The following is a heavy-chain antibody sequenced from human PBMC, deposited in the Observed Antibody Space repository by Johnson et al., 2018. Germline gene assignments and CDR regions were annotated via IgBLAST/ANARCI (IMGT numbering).Heavy chain of an antibody. CDR3: VKEPRAGPSNYVHI. V-gene: IGHV3-43*01. Sequence: VQLQESGGGLVQPGGSLRLSCAASGFPFDDYTMHWFRQAPGRVLEWVSLIGGDVVGTYYADSVKGRFTISRDNSKKRVYLQMNSLRAEDTAVYYCVKEPRAGPSNYVHIWGQGTMVIVSS. CDR2: IGGDVVGT. D-gene: IGHD3-16*01. J-gene: IGHJ3*02. CDR1: GFPFDDYT.